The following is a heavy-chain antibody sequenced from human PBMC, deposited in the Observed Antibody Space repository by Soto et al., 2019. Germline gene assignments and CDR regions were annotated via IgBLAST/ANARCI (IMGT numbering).Heavy chain of an antibody. V-gene: IGHV3-48*02. Sequence: GVFLRLSSALSAFTFSSYSINWVRVAPGKGLALASYISSSSSTIYYADSVKGRFTISRDNAKNSLYLQMNSLRDEDTAVYYCARDREGYSYGYDAFDIWGQGTMVTVSS. D-gene: IGHD5-18*01. CDR1: AFTFSSYS. CDR2: ISSSSSTI. CDR3: ARDREGYSYGYDAFDI. J-gene: IGHJ3*02.